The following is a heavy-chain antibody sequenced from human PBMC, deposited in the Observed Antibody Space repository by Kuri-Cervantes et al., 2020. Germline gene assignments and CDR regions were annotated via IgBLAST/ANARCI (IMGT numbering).Heavy chain of an antibody. CDR3: ARDERSYGSGSYRADFDP. J-gene: IGHJ5*02. Sequence: GSLRLSCTVSGGSVSSGSYYWSWIRQPPGKGLEWIGYIYYSGSTNYNPSLKSRVTISVDTSKNQFSLKLSSVTAADTAVYYCARDERSYGSGSYRADFDPWGQGTLVTVSS. CDR1: GGSVSSGSYY. CDR2: IYYSGST. V-gene: IGHV4-61*01. D-gene: IGHD3-10*01.